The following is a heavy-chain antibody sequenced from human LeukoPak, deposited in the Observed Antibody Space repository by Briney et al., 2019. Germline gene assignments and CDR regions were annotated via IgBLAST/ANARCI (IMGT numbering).Heavy chain of an antibody. CDR1: GFTFSGSA. Sequence: GGSLRLSCAASGFTFSGSAMHWVRQASGKGLEWVGGIRSKANSYASAYAASVKGSFTISRDDSKNTAYLQINNLKTEDTAVYYCTRHEDGGCLPSDYWGQGTLVTVSS. D-gene: IGHD2-15*01. V-gene: IGHV3-73*01. J-gene: IGHJ4*02. CDR2: IRSKANSYAS. CDR3: TRHEDGGCLPSDY.